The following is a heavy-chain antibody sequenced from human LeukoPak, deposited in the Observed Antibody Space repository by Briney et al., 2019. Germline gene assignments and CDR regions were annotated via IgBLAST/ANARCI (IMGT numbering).Heavy chain of an antibody. J-gene: IGHJ2*01. Sequence: SQTLSLTCTVSGGSISSGGYYWSWIRQPPGKGLEWIGYIYHSGSTYYNPSLKSRVTISVDRSKNQFSLKLSSVTAADTAVYYCARDRGSGGYCSSTSCFGVLWYFDLWGRGTLVTVSS. CDR1: GGSISSGGYY. CDR2: IYHSGST. CDR3: ARDRGSGGYCSSTSCFGVLWYFDL. V-gene: IGHV4-30-2*01. D-gene: IGHD2-2*01.